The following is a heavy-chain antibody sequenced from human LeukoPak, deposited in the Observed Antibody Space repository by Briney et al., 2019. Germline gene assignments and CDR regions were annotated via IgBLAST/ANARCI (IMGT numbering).Heavy chain of an antibody. V-gene: IGHV3-33*01. CDR3: ARGRGDCSTTSCYIDY. D-gene: IGHD2-2*01. CDR2: IWYDGSHK. CDR1: GFTFGRYG. J-gene: IGHJ4*02. Sequence: GGSLRLSCAASGFTFGRYGMHWVRQPPGQGLEWVAFIWYDGSHKDYADSVKGRFTTSGDNSKNTLFLQMNSLRAEDTAVYFCARGRGDCSTTSCYIDYWGQGTLVTVSS.